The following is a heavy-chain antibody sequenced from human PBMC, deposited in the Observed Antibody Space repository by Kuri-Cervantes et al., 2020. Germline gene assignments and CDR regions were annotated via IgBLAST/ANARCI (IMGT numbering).Heavy chain of an antibody. J-gene: IGHJ3*02. V-gene: IGHV6-1*01. Sequence: SQTLSLTCAISGDSVSSNSVAWNWIGQSPSRGLEWLGRTYYRSKWYNDYAVSVKSRITINPDTSKNQYSLQVNSVTPEDTAVYYCARRRFGGDAFDIWGQGTMVTVSS. D-gene: IGHD2-15*01. CDR2: TYYRSKWYN. CDR3: ARRRFGGDAFDI. CDR1: GDSVSSNSVA.